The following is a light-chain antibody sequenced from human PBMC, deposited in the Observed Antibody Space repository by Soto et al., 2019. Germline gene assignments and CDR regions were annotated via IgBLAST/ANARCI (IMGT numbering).Light chain of an antibody. V-gene: IGKV3-20*01. CDR3: QQYGSSPLT. J-gene: IGKJ4*01. Sequence: EIVLTQSPGTLSLSPGERATLSCRASQSVSSSYLAWYQQKPGQAPRLLIYGASSRATGIPDRFSGSGSETDFTLTISRLEPEDFAVYYCQQYGSSPLTLGGGTKVDIK. CDR1: QSVSSSY. CDR2: GAS.